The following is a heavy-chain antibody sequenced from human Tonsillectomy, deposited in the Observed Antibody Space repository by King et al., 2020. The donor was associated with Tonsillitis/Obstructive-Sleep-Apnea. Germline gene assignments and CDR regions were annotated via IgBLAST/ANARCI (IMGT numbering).Heavy chain of an antibody. CDR1: GFTFSSYW. J-gene: IGHJ6*03. V-gene: IGHV3-74*01. Sequence: QLVQSGGGLVQPGGSLRLSCAASGFTFSSYWMHWVRQAPGKGLVWVSRINSEVSSTSDADSVKGRVTSSRGNAKNTRYRQMNSLGAADKAVYYCAREVVPAAQVYYYYYMDGWGKGTTVTVSS. D-gene: IGHD2-2*01. CDR2: INSEVSST. CDR3: AREVVPAAQVYYYYYMDG.